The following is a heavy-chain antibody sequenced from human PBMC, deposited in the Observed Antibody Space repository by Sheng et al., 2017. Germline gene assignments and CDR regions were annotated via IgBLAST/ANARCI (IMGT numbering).Heavy chain of an antibody. CDR3: ARGAVRGALYYFDY. D-gene: IGHD3-10*01. Sequence: QLHLQESGPGLVKPSETLSLTCTVSGGSISSSGYYWGWIRQPPGKGLEWIGTMYYSGTTNYNPSLKSRVSIPVDTSKNQFSLKLNSVTAADTAVYYCARGAVRGALYYFDYWGQGTLGHRLL. CDR1: GGSISSSGYY. J-gene: IGHJ4*02. V-gene: IGHV4-39*07. CDR2: MYYSGTT.